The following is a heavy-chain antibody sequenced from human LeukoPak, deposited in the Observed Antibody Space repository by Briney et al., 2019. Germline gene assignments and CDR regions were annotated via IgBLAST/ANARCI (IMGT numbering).Heavy chain of an antibody. D-gene: IGHD6-13*01. CDR3: ARGLRYSSDY. Sequence: SETLSLTCNVSGGSISPYYWTWIRQSPGKGLEWIGFIYYFGSPNYNPSLKSRVTILVDTSKNQFSLQLTSVTAADTAVYCCARGLRYSSDYWGPGILVTVSS. J-gene: IGHJ4*02. V-gene: IGHV4-59*01. CDR1: GGSISPYY. CDR2: IYYFGSP.